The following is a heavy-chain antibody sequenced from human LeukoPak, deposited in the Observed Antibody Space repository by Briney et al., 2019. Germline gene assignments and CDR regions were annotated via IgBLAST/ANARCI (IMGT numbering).Heavy chain of an antibody. CDR2: IIPIFGTA. Sequence: SVKVSCNASGGTFSSYAISWVRQAPGQGLEWMGGIIPIFGTANYTQKFQGRVTITADKSTSTAYMELSSLRSEDTAVYYCARGRGGDNLNAFDIWGQGTMVTVSS. CDR3: ARGRGGDNLNAFDI. J-gene: IGHJ3*02. CDR1: GGTFSSYA. D-gene: IGHD3-16*01. V-gene: IGHV1-69*06.